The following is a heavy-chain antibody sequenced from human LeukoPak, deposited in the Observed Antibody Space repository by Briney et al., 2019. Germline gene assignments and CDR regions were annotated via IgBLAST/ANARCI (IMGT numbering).Heavy chain of an antibody. Sequence: TGGSLRLSCAASGFNFNLFWMTWVRQAPGKGLQWVANIKQDGSEKYYVDSVKGRFTISRDNSKNTLYLQMNSLRAEDTAVYYCAKDQDSGSSNAFDIWGQGTMVTVSS. CDR2: IKQDGSEK. V-gene: IGHV3-7*05. J-gene: IGHJ3*02. CDR1: GFNFNLFW. CDR3: AKDQDSGSSNAFDI. D-gene: IGHD1-26*01.